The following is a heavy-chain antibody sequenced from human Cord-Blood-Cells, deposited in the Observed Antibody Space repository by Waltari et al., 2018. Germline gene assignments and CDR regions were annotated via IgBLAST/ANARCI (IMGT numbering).Heavy chain of an antibody. Sequence: QVQLVQSGAVVKKPGASVKVSCKASGYTFTGYYMHWVRQAPDQGLEGMGRTNPNRGGTNCAQKFQGRVTMTRDASISTAYMELSRLRSDDTAVYYCARAKRITMVQGVYYFDYWGQGTLVTVSS. V-gene: IGHV1-2*06. J-gene: IGHJ4*02. CDR2: TNPNRGGT. CDR1: GYTFTGYY. CDR3: ARAKRITMVQGVYYFDY. D-gene: IGHD3-10*01.